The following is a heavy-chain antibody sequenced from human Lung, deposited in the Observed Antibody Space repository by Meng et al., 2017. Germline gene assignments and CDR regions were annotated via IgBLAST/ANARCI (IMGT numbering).Heavy chain of an antibody. Sequence: QVQLRRAGPGLVKPSQTLSLTCTVSGGSISSRNYYWSWIRQPPGKGLEWSGHIYNSGSTYYNPSLKSRITISVDTSKNQFSLKLSSVAAADTAVYYCARGQKGYFDLWGRGTLVTVSS. V-gene: IGHV4-30-4*01. J-gene: IGHJ2*01. CDR2: IYNSGST. CDR3: ARGQKGYFDL. CDR1: GGSISSRNYY.